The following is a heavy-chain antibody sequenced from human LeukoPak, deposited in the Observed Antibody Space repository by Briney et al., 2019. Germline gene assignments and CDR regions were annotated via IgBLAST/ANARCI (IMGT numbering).Heavy chain of an antibody. V-gene: IGHV4-39*07. CDR2: IYYSGST. Sequence: SETLSLTCTVSGGSISSSSYYWGWIRQPPGKGLEWIGSIYYSGSTYYNPSLKSRVTISVDTSKNQFSLKLSSVTAADTAVYYCAAYGDYHAFDIWGQGTMVTVSS. CDR1: GGSISSSSYY. CDR3: AAYGDYHAFDI. D-gene: IGHD4-17*01. J-gene: IGHJ3*02.